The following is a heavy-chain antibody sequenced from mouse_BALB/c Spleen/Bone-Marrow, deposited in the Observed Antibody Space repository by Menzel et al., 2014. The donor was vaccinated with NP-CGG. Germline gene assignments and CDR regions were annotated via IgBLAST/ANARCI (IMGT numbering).Heavy chain of an antibody. J-gene: IGHJ2*01. V-gene: IGHV1-77*01. CDR1: DYTFTDYY. CDR3: AKGSFDY. CDR2: MYPESGDA. Sequence: VKLQESGAELARPGASVKLSCKASDYTFTDYYINWVKQRTGQGLEWIGEMYPESGDAFYNENFKGKATLTADTSSSTAYMQLSSLTSDDSAVYFCAKGSFDYWGQGTTLTVSS. D-gene: IGHD1-1*01.